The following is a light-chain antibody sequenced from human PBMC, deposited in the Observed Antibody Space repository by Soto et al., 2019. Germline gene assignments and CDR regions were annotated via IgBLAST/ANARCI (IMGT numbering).Light chain of an antibody. Sequence: DIQMTQSPSSLSASVGDRVTITCRASQSISRNLNCYQQKQGKAPKLLIYVASSLQSGVPSRFSGSGSGTDFTLTISSLQPEDFATYYCQKSYNTPPTFGQGTKVEIK. CDR2: VAS. V-gene: IGKV1-39*01. CDR1: QSISRN. CDR3: QKSYNTPPT. J-gene: IGKJ1*01.